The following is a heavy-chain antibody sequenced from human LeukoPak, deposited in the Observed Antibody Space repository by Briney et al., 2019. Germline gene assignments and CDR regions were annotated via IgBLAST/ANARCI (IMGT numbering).Heavy chain of an antibody. J-gene: IGHJ4*02. V-gene: IGHV3-23*01. D-gene: IGHD3-22*01. CDR3: ARRLIDSSGYYFPH. CDR1: GFTFSSYA. Sequence: PGGSLRLSCAASGFTFSSYAMSWVRQAPGKGLEWVSAISGSGGSTYYADSVKGRFTISRDNAKNSLYLQMNSLRAEDTAVYYCARRLIDSSGYYFPHWGQGTLVTVSS. CDR2: ISGSGGST.